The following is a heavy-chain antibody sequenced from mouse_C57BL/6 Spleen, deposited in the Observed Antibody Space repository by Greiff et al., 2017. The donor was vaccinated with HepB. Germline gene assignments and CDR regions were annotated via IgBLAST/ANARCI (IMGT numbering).Heavy chain of an antibody. D-gene: IGHD1-1*01. CDR1: GYTFTDYN. Sequence: DVQLQESGPELVKPGASVKMSCKASGYTFTDYNMHWVKQSHGKSLEWIGYINPNNGGTSYNQKFKGKATLTVNKSSSTAYMELRSLTSEDSAVYYCARRGTVVANYAMDYWGQGTSVTVSS. CDR3: ARRGTVVANYAMDY. V-gene: IGHV1-22*01. J-gene: IGHJ4*01. CDR2: INPNNGGT.